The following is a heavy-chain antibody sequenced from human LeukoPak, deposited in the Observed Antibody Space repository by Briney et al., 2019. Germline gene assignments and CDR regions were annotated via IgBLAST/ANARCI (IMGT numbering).Heavy chain of an antibody. CDR2: INPNSGGT. Sequence: GASVKVSCKASGYTFTGYYMHWVRQAPGQGLEWMGWINPNSGGTNYARKFQGRVTMTRDTSISTAYMELSRLRSDDTAVYYCARGLGIAVAEGAFDIWGQGTMVTVSS. J-gene: IGHJ3*02. D-gene: IGHD6-19*01. CDR1: GYTFTGYY. V-gene: IGHV1-2*02. CDR3: ARGLGIAVAEGAFDI.